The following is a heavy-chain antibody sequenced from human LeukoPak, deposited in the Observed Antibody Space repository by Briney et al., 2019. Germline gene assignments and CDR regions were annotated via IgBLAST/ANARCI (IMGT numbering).Heavy chain of an antibody. CDR2: FDPEDGET. V-gene: IGHV1-24*01. CDR1: GYTLTELS. D-gene: IGHD2-2*02. J-gene: IGHJ6*02. Sequence: ASVKVSCKVSGYTLTELSMHWVRQAPGKGLEWMGGFDPEDGETIYAQKFQGRVTMTEDTSTDTAYMELSSLRSEDTAVYYCARDGGYCSSTSCYTDYYYYGMDVWGQGTTVTVSS. CDR3: ARDGGYCSSTSCYTDYYYYGMDV.